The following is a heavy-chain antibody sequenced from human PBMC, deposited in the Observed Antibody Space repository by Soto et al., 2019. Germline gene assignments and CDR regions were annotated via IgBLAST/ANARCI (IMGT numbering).Heavy chain of an antibody. V-gene: IGHV5-51*01. CDR1: GYSFSDYW. CDR3: ARGAGYCSAGSCYNFDY. Sequence: PGESLKISCKGSGYSFSDYWIVWVRQMPGRGLEWMGMIWPGNSDTKYSPSFQGQVTISADKSIGTAYLQWSSLKAPDSATYYCARGAGYCSAGSCYNFDYWGQGALVTVSS. CDR2: IWPGNSDT. J-gene: IGHJ4*02. D-gene: IGHD2-15*01.